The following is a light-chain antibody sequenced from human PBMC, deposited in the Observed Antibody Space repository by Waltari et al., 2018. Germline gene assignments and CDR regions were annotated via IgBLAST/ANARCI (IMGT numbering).Light chain of an antibody. Sequence: QSGLTQPASVSGSPGQSITISCTGTSSGVGNYNLFSWYQQYPGKAPKLMVYEVTKRTSGVSDRFSGSKSGNTASLTIYGLQSEDEADYYCCSYAGLGIYVFGTGTKVTVL. V-gene: IGLV2-23*02. J-gene: IGLJ1*01. CDR3: CSYAGLGIYV. CDR2: EVT. CDR1: SSGVGNYNL.